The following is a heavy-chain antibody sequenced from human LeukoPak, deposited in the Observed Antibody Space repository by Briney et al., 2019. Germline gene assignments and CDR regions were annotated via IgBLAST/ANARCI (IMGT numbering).Heavy chain of an antibody. V-gene: IGHV3-23*01. CDR3: AEERRPRIAAADLDY. D-gene: IGHD6-13*01. Sequence: PGGSLRLSCAASGFTFSSYAMSWVRQAPGKGLEWVSAISGSGGSTYYADSVKGRFTISRDNSKNTLYLQMNSLRAEDTAVYYCAEERRPRIAAADLDYWGQGTLVTVSS. J-gene: IGHJ4*02. CDR1: GFTFSSYA. CDR2: ISGSGGST.